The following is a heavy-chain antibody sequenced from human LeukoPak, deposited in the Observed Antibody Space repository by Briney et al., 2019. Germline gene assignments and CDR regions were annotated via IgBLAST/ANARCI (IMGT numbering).Heavy chain of an antibody. CDR2: IKQGGSEK. CDR3: ARRGDYFDY. CDR1: GFSFSTYW. D-gene: IGHD3-10*01. Sequence: PGGSLRLSCAASGFSFSTYWMSWVRQAPGQGLEWVANIKQGGSEKYYLDSVKGRFTISRDNAKNSLYLQMNSLRAEDTAVYYCARRGDYFDYWGQGTLVTVSS. J-gene: IGHJ4*02. V-gene: IGHV3-7*01.